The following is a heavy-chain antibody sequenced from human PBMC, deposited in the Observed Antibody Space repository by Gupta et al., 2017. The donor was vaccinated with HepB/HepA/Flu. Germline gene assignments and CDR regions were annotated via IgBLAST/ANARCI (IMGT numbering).Heavy chain of an antibody. V-gene: IGHV3-48*02. CDR2: ISSSSSPI. J-gene: IGHJ4*02. Sequence: EVQLVASGGGLVQPGGSLRISCAASGFTFSSYSMNWVRQAPGKGLEWVSYISSSSSPIYYADSGKGRVTISRDNAKNSLYLQMNSLRDEDTAVYYCARGSPVDYWGQGTLVTVSS. CDR1: GFTFSSYS. CDR3: ARGSPVDY.